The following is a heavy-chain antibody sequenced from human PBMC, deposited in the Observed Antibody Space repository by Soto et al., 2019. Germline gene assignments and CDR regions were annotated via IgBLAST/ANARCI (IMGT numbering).Heavy chain of an antibody. D-gene: IGHD4-17*01. CDR2: IYYSGST. CDR1: GGSISSSSYY. J-gene: IGHJ4*02. CDR3: ARQLRYGDYVGYFDY. Sequence: PSETLSLTCTVSGGSISSSSYYWGWIRQPPGKGLEWIGSIYYSGSTYYNPSLKSRVTISVDTSKNQFSLKLSSVTAADTAVYYCARQLRYGDYVGYFDYWGQGTLVTVSS. V-gene: IGHV4-39*01.